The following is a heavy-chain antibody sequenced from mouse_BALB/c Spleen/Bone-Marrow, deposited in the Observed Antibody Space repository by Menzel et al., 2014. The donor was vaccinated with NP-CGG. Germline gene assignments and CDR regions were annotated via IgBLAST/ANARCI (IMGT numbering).Heavy chain of an antibody. CDR3: ARRGSWGVRRSFDV. CDR1: GFTFSTYG. CDR2: INSGGGNT. Sequence: EVMLVESGGDLVKPGGSLKLSCAASGFTFSTYGMSWVRQTPDKRLEWVATINSGGGNTYYLDSVKGRFTISRDNARNTLYLQMSSLKSEDTAMYYCARRGSWGVRRSFDVWGAGTTVTVSS. J-gene: IGHJ1*01. V-gene: IGHV5-6*02. D-gene: IGHD4-1*01.